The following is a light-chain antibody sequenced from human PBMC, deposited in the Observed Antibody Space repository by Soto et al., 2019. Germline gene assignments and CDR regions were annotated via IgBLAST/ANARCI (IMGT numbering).Light chain of an antibody. J-gene: IGLJ1*01. CDR1: SSGISTHNY. CDR2: EVT. Sequence: QSPVTQPDSVSGAPRYSITISRTGTSSGISTHNYVYQYQQTQGKAPKDMIYEVTYRPSGVSNRFSGSKSGNTASLTISGLQAEDEAEYYCSSFTGSSPVYVFGTGTK. V-gene: IGLV2-14*01. CDR3: SSFTGSSPVYV.